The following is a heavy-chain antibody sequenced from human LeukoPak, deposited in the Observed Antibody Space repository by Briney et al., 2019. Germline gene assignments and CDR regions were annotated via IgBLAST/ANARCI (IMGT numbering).Heavy chain of an antibody. J-gene: IGHJ4*02. V-gene: IGHV3-11*01. CDR2: ISSSGSTI. CDR1: GFTFSDYY. D-gene: IGHD6-13*01. CDR3: AKGAGSSWFDY. Sequence: GGSLRLSCAASGFTFSDYYMSWIRQAPGKGLEWVSYISSSGSTIYYADSVKGRFTISRDNSKNTLYLQMNSLRAEDTAVYYCAKGAGSSWFDYWGQGTLVTVSS.